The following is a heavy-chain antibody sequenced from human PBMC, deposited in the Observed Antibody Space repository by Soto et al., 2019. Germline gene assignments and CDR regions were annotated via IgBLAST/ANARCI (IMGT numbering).Heavy chain of an antibody. CDR2: IKFDGSIT. D-gene: IGHD3-10*01. CDR3: ARGASGTYIVDH. Sequence: EVQLVESGGGLFQPGGTLRLSCAASGFTFSNYWMHWVRQAPGKGLEWVSRIKFDGSITNYADSVKGRFTISKEKGENTVYLQMNSLRAEDTAVYYCARGASGTYIVDHWGQGTMVNVSS. CDR1: GFTFSNYW. J-gene: IGHJ4*02. V-gene: IGHV3-74*01.